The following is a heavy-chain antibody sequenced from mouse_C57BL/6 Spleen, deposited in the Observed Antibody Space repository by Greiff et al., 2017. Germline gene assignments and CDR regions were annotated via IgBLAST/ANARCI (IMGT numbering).Heavy chain of an antibody. Sequence: EVQGVESGGGLVKPGGSLKLSCAASGFTFSDYGMHWVRQAPEKGLEWVAYISSGSSTIYYAATVKGRFTISRDNAKNTLFLQMTSLRSEDTAMYYCARGTYYTSFAYWGQGTLVTVSA. D-gene: IGHD2-12*01. CDR3: ARGTYYTSFAY. CDR2: ISSGSSTI. CDR1: GFTFSDYG. J-gene: IGHJ3*01. V-gene: IGHV5-17*01.